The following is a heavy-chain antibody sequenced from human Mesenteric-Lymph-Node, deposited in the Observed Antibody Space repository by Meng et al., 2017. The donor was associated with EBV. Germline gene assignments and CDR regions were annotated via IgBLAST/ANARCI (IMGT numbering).Heavy chain of an antibody. Sequence: QLHSSVPASVQPLQPPSLLWPFSGSGVSLPTGCAWYWLRHHPPGGLQWLGRTYYRARWGSYYAVSVKRRITIKSDTSKNELFLQLNSVTPEDTAVYYCAREASTGDFDYWGQGTLVTASS. D-gene: IGHD7-27*01. CDR1: GSGVSLPTGCA. V-gene: IGHV6-1*01. CDR2: TYYRARWGS. J-gene: IGHJ4*02. CDR3: AREASTGDFDY.